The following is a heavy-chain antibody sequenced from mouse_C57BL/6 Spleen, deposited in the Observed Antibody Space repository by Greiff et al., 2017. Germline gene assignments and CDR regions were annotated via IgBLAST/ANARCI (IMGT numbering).Heavy chain of an antibody. V-gene: IGHV1-53*01. CDR2: INPSNGGT. CDR1: GYTFTSYW. D-gene: IGHD4-1*02. Sequence: QVQLQQSGTELVKPGASVKLSCKASGYTFTSYWMHWVKQRPGQGLEWIGNINPSNGGTNYNEKFKSKATLTVDKSSSTAYMQLSSLTSEDSAVYYCARYPTTGIYAMDYWGQGTSVTVSS. J-gene: IGHJ4*01. CDR3: ARYPTTGIYAMDY.